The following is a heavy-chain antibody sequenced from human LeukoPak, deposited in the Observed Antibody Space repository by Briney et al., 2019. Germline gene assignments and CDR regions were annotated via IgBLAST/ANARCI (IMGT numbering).Heavy chain of an antibody. J-gene: IGHJ3*02. CDR3: AKYTERAFDI. V-gene: IGHV3-23*01. Sequence: GGSLRLSCAASGFTFNGYAMSWVRQAPGKGLEWVSAISPTGAGTYYADSVKGLFTISRDNSMNTLYLQMNSLRAEDTAVYYCAKYTERAFDIWGRGTMVTVSS. CDR1: GFTFNGYA. D-gene: IGHD2-2*02. CDR2: ISPTGAGT.